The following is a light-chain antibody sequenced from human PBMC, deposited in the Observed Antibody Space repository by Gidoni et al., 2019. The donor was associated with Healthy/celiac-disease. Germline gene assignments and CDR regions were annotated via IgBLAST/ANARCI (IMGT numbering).Light chain of an antibody. CDR3: QQEAT. J-gene: IGKJ5*01. Sequence: DIQMTQSPSSLSASVGDRVTITCQASQDISNYLNWYQQNPGKAPKLLIYDASNLETGVPSRFSGSGSGTDFTFTISSLQPEDIATYYCQQEATFGQGTRLEIK. CDR2: DAS. V-gene: IGKV1-33*01. CDR1: QDISNY.